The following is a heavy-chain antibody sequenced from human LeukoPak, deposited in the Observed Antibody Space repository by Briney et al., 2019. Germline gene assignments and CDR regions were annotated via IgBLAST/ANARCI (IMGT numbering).Heavy chain of an antibody. Sequence: SETLSLTCTVSGGSISSYYWSWIRQPPGKGLEWIGYIYYSGSTNYNPSLKSRVTISVDTSKNQFSLKLSSVTAADTAVYYCASINSLDYYGMDVWGQGTTVTVSS. J-gene: IGHJ6*02. D-gene: IGHD2-15*01. V-gene: IGHV4-59*08. CDR2: IYYSGST. CDR1: GGSISSYY. CDR3: ASINSLDYYGMDV.